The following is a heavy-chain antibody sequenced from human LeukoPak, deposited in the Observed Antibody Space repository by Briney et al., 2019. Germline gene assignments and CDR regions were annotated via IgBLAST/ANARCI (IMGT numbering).Heavy chain of an antibody. CDR3: ARVRAYYYDSSGYRDAFDI. J-gene: IGHJ3*02. Sequence: ASVRVSCKTSGYTFSSHGISWVRQAPGQGLEWMGWISPKNGNTYSAQSLQGRVTMTTDTSTSTAYMELRSLRSDDTAVYYCARVRAYYYDSSGYRDAFDIWGQGTMVTVSS. CDR2: ISPKNGNT. D-gene: IGHD3-22*01. V-gene: IGHV1-18*01. CDR1: GYTFSSHG.